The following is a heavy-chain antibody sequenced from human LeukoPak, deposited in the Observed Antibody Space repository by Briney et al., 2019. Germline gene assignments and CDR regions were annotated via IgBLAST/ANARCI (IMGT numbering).Heavy chain of an antibody. CDR2: ISGDGGST. D-gene: IGHD3-3*01. CDR3: AKDRSRWNYYYYYYMDV. V-gene: IGHV3-43*01. CDR1: GFTFDHYT. J-gene: IGHJ6*03. Sequence: GGSLRLSCAASGFTFDHYTMHWVRQAPGKGLEWVSLISGDGGSTSYADSVKGRFTISRDNSKNSLYLQMNSLRAEDTAVYYCAKDRSRWNYYYYYYMDVWGKGTTVTISS.